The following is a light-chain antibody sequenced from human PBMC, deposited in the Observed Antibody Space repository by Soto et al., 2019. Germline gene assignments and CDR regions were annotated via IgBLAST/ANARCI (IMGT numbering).Light chain of an antibody. V-gene: IGKV3-20*01. CDR2: IAS. Sequence: EIVLTQSPGTLSLSPGKRATLSCRASQTVSSGSLAWYQQKPGQAPRLLISIASSRATGIPDRFSGSGSGTDFTLTISRLEPEDFAVYFCHQYGRSPVTFGPGTKVEIK. J-gene: IGKJ3*01. CDR1: QTVSSGS. CDR3: HQYGRSPVT.